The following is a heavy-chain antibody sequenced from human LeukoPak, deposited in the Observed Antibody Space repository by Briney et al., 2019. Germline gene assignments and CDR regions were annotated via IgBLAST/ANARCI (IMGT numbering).Heavy chain of an antibody. V-gene: IGHV3-7*01. CDR3: ARVGCTSCSPSYYYYGMDV. CDR1: GFTFSSYW. J-gene: IGHJ6*02. D-gene: IGHD2-2*01. CDR2: IKQDGSEK. Sequence: GGSLSLSCAASGFTFSSYWMSWVRQAPGKGLEWVANIKQDGSEKYYVDSVKGRFTISRDNAKNSLYLQMNSLRAEDTAVYYCARVGCTSCSPSYYYYGMDVWGQGTTVTVSS.